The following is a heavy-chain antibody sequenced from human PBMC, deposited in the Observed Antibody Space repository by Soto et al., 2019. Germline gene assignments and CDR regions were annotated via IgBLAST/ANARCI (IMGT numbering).Heavy chain of an antibody. CDR2: ISYDGSNK. D-gene: IGHD3-22*01. CDR3: ARDPGYYYDSSGSEGYPFDY. V-gene: IGHV3-30*04. Sequence: GGSLRLSCAASGFTFSSYAMHWVRQAPGKGLEWVAVISYDGSNKYYADSVKGRFTISRDNSKNTLYLQMNSLRAEDTAVYYCARDPGYYYDSSGSEGYPFDYWGQGTLVTVSS. CDR1: GFTFSSYA. J-gene: IGHJ4*02.